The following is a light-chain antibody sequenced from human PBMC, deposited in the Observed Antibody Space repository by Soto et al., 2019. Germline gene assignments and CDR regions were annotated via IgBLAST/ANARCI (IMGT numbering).Light chain of an antibody. Sequence: QSVLAQPASVSGSPGQSITISCTGTSSDVGGYNYVSWYQQHPGKAPKLMIYDVSNRPSGVSNRFSGSKSGNTASLTISGLQAEDEADYHCSSYTSSSTLEVFGGGTKVTVL. CDR2: DVS. J-gene: IGLJ2*01. CDR3: SSYTSSSTLEV. CDR1: SSDVGGYNY. V-gene: IGLV2-14*01.